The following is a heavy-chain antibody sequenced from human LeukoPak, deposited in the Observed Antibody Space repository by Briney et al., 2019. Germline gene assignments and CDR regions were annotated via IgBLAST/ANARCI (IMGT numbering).Heavy chain of an antibody. CDR1: GFTFKSYA. CDR3: AKDHDYGGNFLYFDY. V-gene: IGHV3-30*04. CDR2: ISDDGNNK. D-gene: IGHD4-23*01. Sequence: GGSLRLSCVASGFTFKSYAMHWVRQAPGKGLEWVTVISDDGNNKYFADSVKGRFTISRDNSKNTLYLQMNSLRAEDTALYYCAKDHDYGGNFLYFDYWGQGTLVTVSS. J-gene: IGHJ4*02.